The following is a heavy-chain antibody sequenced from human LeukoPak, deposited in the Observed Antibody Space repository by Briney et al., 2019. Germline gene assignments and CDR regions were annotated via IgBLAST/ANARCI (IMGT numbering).Heavy chain of an antibody. D-gene: IGHD5-12*01. CDR1: GFTFCNYD. J-gene: IGHJ4*02. V-gene: IGHV3-21*01. CDR2: ASSGSDYM. CDR3: ARKSGYTGYDSHYFDS. Sequence: GGSLRLSCVASGFTFCNYDMNWVRQAPGEGLEWVSSASSGSDYMYYSDSVRGRFTISRDNAKNSLFLQMDSLRAEDTAVYYCARKSGYTGYDSHYFDSWGQGTLVTVSS.